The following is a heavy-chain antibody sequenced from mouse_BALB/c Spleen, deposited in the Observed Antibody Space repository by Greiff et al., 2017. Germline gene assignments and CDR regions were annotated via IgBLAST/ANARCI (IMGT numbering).Heavy chain of an antibody. CDR2: IDPANGNT. V-gene: IGHV14-3*02. D-gene: IGHD2-4*01. Sequence: VQLQQSGAELVKPGASVKLSCTASGFNIKDTYMHWVKQRPEQGLEWIGRIDPANGNTKYDPKFQGKATITADTSSNTAYLQLSSLTSEDTAVYYCARLLITTTPYAMDYWGQGTSVTVSS. CDR3: ARLLITTTPYAMDY. CDR1: GFNIKDTY. J-gene: IGHJ4*01.